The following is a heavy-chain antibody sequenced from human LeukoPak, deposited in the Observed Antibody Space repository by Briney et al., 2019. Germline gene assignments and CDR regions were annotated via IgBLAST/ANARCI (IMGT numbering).Heavy chain of an antibody. V-gene: IGHV3-30*18. CDR3: AKSPEFY. CDR2: ISYDGTNK. J-gene: IGHJ4*02. D-gene: IGHD3-10*01. Sequence: PGGSLRLSCAASGFTFSNYGMHWVRQAPGKGLEWVAFISYDGTNKYYADSVKGRFTVSRDSTQNTLYLQMNSLRTEDTAVYLCAKSPEFYWGQGTLVTVSP. CDR1: GFTFSNYG.